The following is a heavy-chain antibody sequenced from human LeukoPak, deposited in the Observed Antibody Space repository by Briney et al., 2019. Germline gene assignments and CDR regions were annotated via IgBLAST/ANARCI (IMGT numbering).Heavy chain of an antibody. D-gene: IGHD6-19*01. CDR2: ISSSSSTI. J-gene: IGHJ4*02. V-gene: IGHV3-48*02. CDR3: ARGPPGIAVAGTSIGY. Sequence: PGGSLRLSCAASGFTFSSYSMNWVRQAPGKGLEWVSYISSSSSTIYYADSVKGRFTISRDNAKNSLYLQMNSLRDEDTAVYYCARGPPGIAVAGTSIGYWGQGTLVTVSS. CDR1: GFTFSSYS.